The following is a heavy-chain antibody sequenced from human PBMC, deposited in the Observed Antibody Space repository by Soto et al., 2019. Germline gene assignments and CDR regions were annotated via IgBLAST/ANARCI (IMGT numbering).Heavy chain of an antibody. CDR3: ARAHRGRYYFDY. CDR2: IYYSGST. CDR1: GDSISSGVHS. D-gene: IGHD3-10*01. Sequence: SETLSLTCAVSGDSISSGVHSWSWIRQPPGEGLEWIGYIYYSGSTYYNPSLKSRVTISVDRSENQFSLKLSSVTAADTAVYYCARAHRGRYYFDYWGQGTLVTVSS. V-gene: IGHV4-30-2*01. J-gene: IGHJ4*02.